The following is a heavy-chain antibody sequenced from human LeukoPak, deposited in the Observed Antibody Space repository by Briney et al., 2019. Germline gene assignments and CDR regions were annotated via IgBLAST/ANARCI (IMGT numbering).Heavy chain of an antibody. D-gene: IGHD3/OR15-3a*01. J-gene: IGHJ4*02. CDR2: FDPEDGET. V-gene: IGHV1-24*01. CDR1: GYTLTELS. Sequence: ASVKVSCKVSGYTLTELSMHWVRQAPGKGLEWMGGFDPEDGETIYAQKFQGRVTTTEDTSTDTAYMELSSLRSEDTAVYYCATAVADWLSLSHYYFDYWGQGTLVTVSS. CDR3: ATAVADWLSLSHYYFDY.